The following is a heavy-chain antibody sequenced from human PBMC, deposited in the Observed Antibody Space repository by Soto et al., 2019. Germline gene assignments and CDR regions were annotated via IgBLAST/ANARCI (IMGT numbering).Heavy chain of an antibody. J-gene: IGHJ5*02. D-gene: IGHD3-3*01. CDR3: ARGQRFSDWFDP. Sequence: SETMSLTCTVSGGTMNSYYWTWIRQPAGKGLEWIGRIYSSGSTKYNPSLQSRVTMSLDTSKNQFSLRLTSVTAADTAVYYCARGQRFSDWFDPWGQGTLVTVSS. CDR2: IYSSGST. CDR1: GGTMNSYY. V-gene: IGHV4-4*07.